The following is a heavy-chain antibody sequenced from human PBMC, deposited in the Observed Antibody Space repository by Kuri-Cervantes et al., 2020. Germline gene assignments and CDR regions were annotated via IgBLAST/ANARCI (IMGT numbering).Heavy chain of an antibody. CDR3: ARDWGGGSYYYYYYYGMDV. Sequence: ASVKVSCKASGYTFTNYVMHWARQAPGQGLEWMGWISAYNGNTNYAQKLQGRVTMTTDTSTSTAYMELRSRRSDDTAVYYCARDWGGGSYYYYYYYGMDVWGQGTTVTVSS. CDR1: GYTFTNYV. J-gene: IGHJ6*02. D-gene: IGHD1-26*01. V-gene: IGHV1-18*01. CDR2: ISAYNGNT.